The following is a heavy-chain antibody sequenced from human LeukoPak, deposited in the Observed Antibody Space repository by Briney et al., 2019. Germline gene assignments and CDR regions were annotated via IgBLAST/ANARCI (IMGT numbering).Heavy chain of an antibody. V-gene: IGHV1-18*04. Sequence: ASVKVSCKASGYTFTSYGISWVRQAPGQGLEWMGWISAYNGNTNYAQELQGRVTMTTDTSTSTAYMELRSLRSDDTAVYYCARDGPVFSEPPLDYWGQGTLVTVSS. CDR1: GYTFTSYG. J-gene: IGHJ4*02. CDR3: ARDGPVFSEPPLDY. D-gene: IGHD3-3*01. CDR2: ISAYNGNT.